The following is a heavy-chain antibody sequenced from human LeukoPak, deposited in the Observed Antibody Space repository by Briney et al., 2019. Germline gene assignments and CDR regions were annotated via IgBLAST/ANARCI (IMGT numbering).Heavy chain of an antibody. CDR1: GYTFTGYY. J-gene: IGHJ4*02. Sequence: ASVKVSCKASGYTFTGYYMHWVRQAPGQGLEWMGWINPNSGGTNYAQEFQGRVTMTRDTSISTAYMELSRLRSDDTAVYYCARVKVWSGYPVDYWGQGTLVTVSS. D-gene: IGHD3-3*01. CDR2: INPNSGGT. V-gene: IGHV1-2*02. CDR3: ARVKVWSGYPVDY.